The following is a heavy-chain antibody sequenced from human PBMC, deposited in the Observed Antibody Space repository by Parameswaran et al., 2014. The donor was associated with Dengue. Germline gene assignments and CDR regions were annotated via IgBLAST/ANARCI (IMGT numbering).Heavy chain of an antibody. V-gene: IGHV3-7*01. CDR3: ARGNVRRPVDY. Sequence: VRQMPGKGLEWVANIKQGGSEKYYVDSVKGRFTISRDNAKNSLYLQMNSLRAEDTAVYYCARGNVRRPVDYWGQGTLVTVSS. J-gene: IGHJ4*02. CDR2: IKQGGSEK.